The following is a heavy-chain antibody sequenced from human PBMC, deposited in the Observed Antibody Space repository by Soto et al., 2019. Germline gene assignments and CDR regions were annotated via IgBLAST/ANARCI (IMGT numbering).Heavy chain of an antibody. CDR1: GFTFSNAW. CDR3: TTALPSLRYFDWLPTHYYYYGMDV. CDR2: IKSKTDGGTT. Sequence: GGSLRLSCAASGFTFSNAWMSWVRQAPGKGLEWVGRIKSKTDGGTTDYAAPVKGRFTISRDDSKNTLYLQMNSLKTEDTAVYYCTTALPSLRYFDWLPTHYYYYGMDVWGQGTTVTVSS. J-gene: IGHJ6*02. V-gene: IGHV3-15*01. D-gene: IGHD3-9*01.